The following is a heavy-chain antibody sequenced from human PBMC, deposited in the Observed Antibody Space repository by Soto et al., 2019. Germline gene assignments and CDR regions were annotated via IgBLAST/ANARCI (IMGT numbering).Heavy chain of an antibody. J-gene: IGHJ5*02. CDR2: LSYNGGT. Sequence: PSDTLSLTCTVSGDSTINSYWSWIRQAPGKGPEWLGYLSYNGGTNHNPSLQGRATMSVDTSQNRFSLNLNSVTAADTAVYYCARGDTWQRVDPWGQGILVTVSS. V-gene: IGHV4-59*07. D-gene: IGHD1-26*01. CDR3: ARGDTWQRVDP. CDR1: GDSTINSY.